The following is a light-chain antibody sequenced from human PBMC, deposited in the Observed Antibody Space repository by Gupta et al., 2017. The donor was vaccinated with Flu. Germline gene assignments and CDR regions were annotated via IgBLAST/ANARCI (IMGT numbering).Light chain of an antibody. CDR1: SSDVGGYNH. J-gene: IGLJ2*01. Sequence: QSALTQPASVSGSPGPSITISCSGTSSDVGGYNHVSWYQHHPAKAPKLLIYDVNNRPSGTSNRFSGSKSGNTASLTIAGIQAEDEADYYCSSYTISGTLVVFGGGTKLTVL. V-gene: IGLV2-14*01. CDR3: SSYTISGTLVV. CDR2: DVN.